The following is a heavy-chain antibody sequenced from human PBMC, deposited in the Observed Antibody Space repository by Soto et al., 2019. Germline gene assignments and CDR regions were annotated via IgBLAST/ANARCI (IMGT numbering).Heavy chain of an antibody. V-gene: IGHV1-69*01. J-gene: IGHJ4*02. D-gene: IGHD5-18*01. CDR3: ARSGYSYGPNID. CDR1: RGSFSASG. CDR2: FIPIFGTA. Sequence: QVQLVQSGAEVQKPGSSVKVSCRAARGSFSASGFSWVRQAPGQGLEWVGGFIPIFGTANYAPKFQDRVTMTADESTSTVYMALSSLKSEDTVMYYCARSGYSYGPNIDWGQGTLVTVSS.